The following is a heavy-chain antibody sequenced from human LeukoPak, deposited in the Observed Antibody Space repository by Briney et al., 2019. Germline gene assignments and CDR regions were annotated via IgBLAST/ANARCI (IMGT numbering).Heavy chain of an antibody. D-gene: IGHD4-23*01. Sequence: SVKVSCKASGGTLSSHTINWVRQAPGQGLEWMGGIIPIFGTANYAQKFQGRVTITAVESTSTAYMEVSSLRSEDTAVYYCARGWLAETMVVTPYNYWGQGTLVTVSS. CDR2: IIPIFGTA. CDR1: GGTLSSHT. J-gene: IGHJ4*02. V-gene: IGHV1-69*13. CDR3: ARGWLAETMVVTPYNY.